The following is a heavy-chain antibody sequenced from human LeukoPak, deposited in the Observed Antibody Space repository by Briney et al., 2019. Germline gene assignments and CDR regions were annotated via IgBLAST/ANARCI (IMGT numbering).Heavy chain of an antibody. CDR2: ISDDGSKK. V-gene: IGHV3-30-3*01. D-gene: IGHD6-19*01. Sequence: PGGSLRLSCAASGFTFSSYAMHWVRQAPGKGLGGVAVISDDGSKKSYADSVKARFTISRDNSKNTLYLQMNSMRAEDTAVYYCARTHLKKQWLVMRDAFDIWGQGTMVTVSS. CDR1: GFTFSSYA. CDR3: ARTHLKKQWLVMRDAFDI. J-gene: IGHJ3*02.